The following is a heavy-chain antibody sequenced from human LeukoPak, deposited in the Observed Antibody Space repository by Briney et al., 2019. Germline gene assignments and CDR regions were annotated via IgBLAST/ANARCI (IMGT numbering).Heavy chain of an antibody. Sequence: GGSLRLSCAASGFTFSSYAMHWVRQAPGKGLEWVAVISYDGSTKNNAAPVKGRFTISRDNSKNTLYLQMNSLSAEDTAVYYCARGGYQEESFDYWGQGSMV. CDR3: ARGGYQEESFDY. J-gene: IGHJ4*02. D-gene: IGHD2-2*01. V-gene: IGHV3-30*01. CDR1: GFTFSSYA. CDR2: ISYDGSTK.